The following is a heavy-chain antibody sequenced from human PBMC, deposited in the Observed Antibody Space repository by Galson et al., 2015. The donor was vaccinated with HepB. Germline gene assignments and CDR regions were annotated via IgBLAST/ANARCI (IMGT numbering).Heavy chain of an antibody. CDR2: IIPIFGTA. CDR3: ASGRNYDFWSGYYNWFGP. D-gene: IGHD3-3*01. J-gene: IGHJ5*02. CDR1: GGTFSSYA. Sequence: SVKVSCKASGGTFSSYAISWVRQAPGQGLEWMGGIIPIFGTANYAQKFQGRVTITADESTSTAYMELSSLRSEDTAVYYCASGRNYDFWSGYYNWFGPWGQGTLVTVSS. V-gene: IGHV1-69*13.